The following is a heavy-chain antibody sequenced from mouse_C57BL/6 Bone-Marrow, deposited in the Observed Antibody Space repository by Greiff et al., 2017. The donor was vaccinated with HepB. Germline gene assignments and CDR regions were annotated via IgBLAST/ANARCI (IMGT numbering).Heavy chain of an antibody. V-gene: IGHV5-17*01. CDR3: ARGVYYDYDEGYYYAMDY. Sequence: DVMLVESGGGLVKPGGSLKLSCAASGFTFSDYGMHWVRQAPEKGLEWVAYISSGSSTIYYADTVKGRFTISRGNAKNTLFLQMTSLRSEDTAMYYCARGVYYDYDEGYYYAMDYWGQGTSVTVSS. CDR1: GFTFSDYG. D-gene: IGHD2-4*01. CDR2: ISSGSSTI. J-gene: IGHJ4*01.